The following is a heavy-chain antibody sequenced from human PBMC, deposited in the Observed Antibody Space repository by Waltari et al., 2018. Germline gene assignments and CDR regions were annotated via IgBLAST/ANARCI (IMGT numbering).Heavy chain of an antibody. CDR3: ARRDDCSGGNCLSNYYDF. D-gene: IGHD2-15*01. Sequence: QVQLQESGPGLVEPSETLSLTCAVSGDSVTSQRWWSWLRQSPGTGLEWIGEISHKGTTNYNLSLKSRVSISSDRSKNQFSLGLSSLTAADTAVYFCARRDDCSGGNCLSNYYDFWGQGILVTVSS. J-gene: IGHJ4*02. CDR2: ISHKGTT. CDR1: GDSVTSQRW. V-gene: IGHV4-4*02.